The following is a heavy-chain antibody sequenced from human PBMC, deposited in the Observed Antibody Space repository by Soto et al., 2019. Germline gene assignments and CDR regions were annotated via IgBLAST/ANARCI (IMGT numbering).Heavy chain of an antibody. CDR2: MTGSGSAI. J-gene: IGHJ4*02. Sequence: EVQLVESGGGLVQPGGSLRLSCAASGFTFSNYEMNWIRQAPGKGLEWVSHMTGSGSAIYYADSVKGRFTISRDNAKNSLYLQLNSLRAEDTALYYCARSSGDYRPFDSWGQGTLVSVSS. V-gene: IGHV3-48*03. D-gene: IGHD3-22*01. CDR1: GFTFSNYE. CDR3: ARSSGDYRPFDS.